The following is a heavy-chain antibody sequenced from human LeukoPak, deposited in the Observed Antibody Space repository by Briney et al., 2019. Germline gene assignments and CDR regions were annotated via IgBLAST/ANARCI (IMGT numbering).Heavy chain of an antibody. D-gene: IGHD7-27*01. CDR3: ARGMTGDDGFDY. V-gene: IGHV1-2*02. CDR1: GYTFTGYY. Sequence: ASVKVSCKASGYTFTGYYMHWVRQTPGQGLEWMGWINPNSGGTNYAQKFQGRVTMTRDTSISTAYMELSRLRSDDTAVYYCARGMTGDDGFDYWGQGTLVTVSS. CDR2: INPNSGGT. J-gene: IGHJ4*02.